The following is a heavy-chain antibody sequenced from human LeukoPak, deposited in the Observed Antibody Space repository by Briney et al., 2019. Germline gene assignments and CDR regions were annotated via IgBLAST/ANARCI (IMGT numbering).Heavy chain of an antibody. CDR3: ARGLADCSSTSCYVDY. V-gene: IGHV4-34*01. J-gene: IGHJ4*02. CDR2: INHSGST. Sequence: GIXXINHSGSTNYNPSLKSRVTISVDTSKNQFSLKLSSVTAADTAVYYCARGLADCSSTSCYVDYWGQGTLVTVSS. D-gene: IGHD2-2*01.